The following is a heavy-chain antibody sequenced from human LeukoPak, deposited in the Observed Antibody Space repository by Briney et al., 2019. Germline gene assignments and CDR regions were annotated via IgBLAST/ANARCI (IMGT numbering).Heavy chain of an antibody. J-gene: IGHJ4*02. V-gene: IGHV3-48*01. CDR2: ISSSSSTI. CDR1: GFTFSSYS. D-gene: IGHD6-13*01. Sequence: GGSLRLSCAASGFTFSSYSMNWVRQAPGRGLEWVSYISSSSSTIYYADSVKGRFTISRDNAKNSLYLQMNSLRAEDTAVYYCAKEVTGIAAAGPTDYRGQGTLVTVSS. CDR3: AKEVTGIAAAGPTDY.